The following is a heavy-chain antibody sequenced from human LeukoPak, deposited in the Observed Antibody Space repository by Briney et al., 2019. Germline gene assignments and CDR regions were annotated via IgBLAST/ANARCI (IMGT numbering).Heavy chain of an antibody. J-gene: IGHJ4*02. CDR2: INHSGST. CDR3: ARVRGGSSSGATYFDY. V-gene: IGHV4-34*01. Sequence: SETLSLTCAVYGGSFSGYYWSWIRQPPGKGLEWIGEINHSGSTNYNPSLKSRVTISVDTSKNQCSLKLSSVTAADTAVYYCARVRGGSSSGATYFDYWGQGTLVTVSS. CDR1: GGSFSGYY. D-gene: IGHD6-13*01.